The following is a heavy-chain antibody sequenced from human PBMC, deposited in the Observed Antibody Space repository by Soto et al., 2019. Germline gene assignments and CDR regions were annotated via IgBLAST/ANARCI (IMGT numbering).Heavy chain of an antibody. J-gene: IGHJ4*02. V-gene: IGHV1-46*01. CDR2: INPNGGST. CDR3: ARGLSSGDK. D-gene: IGHD3-10*01. Sequence: QVRLVQSGAEVKKPGASVKVSCKASGYIFTNYYIHWVRQAPGQGLEWMAIINPNGGSTNCAQEFQGRITLTRETSTSTVYMDLSSLTSEDTAVYYCARGLSSGDKWGQGTLVTVSS. CDR1: GYIFTNYY.